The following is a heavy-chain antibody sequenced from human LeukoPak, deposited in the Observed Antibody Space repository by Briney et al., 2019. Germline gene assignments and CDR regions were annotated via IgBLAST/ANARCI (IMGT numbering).Heavy chain of an antibody. Sequence: SETLSLTCTVSGGSISSYYWSWIRHPPGKGLEWIGYIYYSGSTNYNPSLKSRVTISVDTSKNQFSLKLSSVTAADTAVYYCARHNWNYIAFDIWGQGTMVTVSS. CDR2: IYYSGST. V-gene: IGHV4-59*01. J-gene: IGHJ3*02. CDR1: GGSISSYY. D-gene: IGHD1-7*01. CDR3: ARHNWNYIAFDI.